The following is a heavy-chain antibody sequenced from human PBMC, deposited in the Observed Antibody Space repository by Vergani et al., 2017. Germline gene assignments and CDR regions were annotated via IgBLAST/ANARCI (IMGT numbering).Heavy chain of an antibody. CDR2: IYYSGST. CDR1: GDSISRSHYY. D-gene: IGHD6-13*01. J-gene: IGHJ5*02. CDR3: ARIAAAEFDP. Sequence: QLQLQESGPGLVKPSETLSLSCRVSGDSISRSHYYWGFIRQPPGKGLEWIGYIYYSGSTNYNPSLKSRVTISVDTSKNQFSLKLSSVTAADTAVYYCARIAAAEFDPWGQGTLVTVSS. V-gene: IGHV4-61*05.